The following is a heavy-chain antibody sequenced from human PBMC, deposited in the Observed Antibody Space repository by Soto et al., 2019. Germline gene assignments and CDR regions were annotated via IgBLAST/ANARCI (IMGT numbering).Heavy chain of an antibody. V-gene: IGHV5-51*01. CDR3: ARWRVVVPADINGPEYYYYYGMDV. CDR1: GYSFTSYW. J-gene: IGHJ6*02. D-gene: IGHD2-2*01. CDR2: IYPGDADT. Sequence: KVSCKGSGYSFTSYWIGCVRQMPGKGLEGMGIIYPGDADTRYSPSSQDQGTISADKSISTAYLQWSSLKASDTAMYYCARWRVVVPADINGPEYYYYYGMDVWGQGTTVTVSS.